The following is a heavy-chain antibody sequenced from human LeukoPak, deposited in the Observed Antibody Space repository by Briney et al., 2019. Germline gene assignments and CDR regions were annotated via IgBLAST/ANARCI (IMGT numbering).Heavy chain of an antibody. D-gene: IGHD2-15*01. Sequence: ASVKVSCKASGYTFTSYYMHWVRQAPGQGLEWMGIINPSGGSTSYAQKFQGRVTMTRDTSTSTVYMELSSLRSEDTAVYYCARALEYCSGGSCYSGWFDPWGQGTLVTVSS. CDR2: INPSGGST. V-gene: IGHV1-46*01. CDR3: ARALEYCSGGSCYSGWFDP. CDR1: GYTFTSYY. J-gene: IGHJ5*02.